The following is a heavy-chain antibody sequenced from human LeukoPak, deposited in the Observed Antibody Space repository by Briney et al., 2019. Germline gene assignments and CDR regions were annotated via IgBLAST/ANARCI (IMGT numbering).Heavy chain of an antibody. CDR3: ARGGLTIAEVTTCWYLDY. D-gene: IGHD4/OR15-4a*01. CDR1: GFSFNIYG. V-gene: IGHV3-33*01. J-gene: IGHJ4*02. CDR2: TWNDGSNE. Sequence: GGSVRLSCATSGFSFNIYGMHWVRQAQGKGLEWVALTWNDGSNENYADSVKGRFTISRDNSKNTLYLQMNSLRGEDTAVYYCARGGLTIAEVTTCWYLDYWGQGTLVSVS.